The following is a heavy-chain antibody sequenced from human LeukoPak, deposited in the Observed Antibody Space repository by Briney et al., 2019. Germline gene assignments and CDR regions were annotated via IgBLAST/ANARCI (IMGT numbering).Heavy chain of an antibody. CDR1: GFTFSSYG. Sequence: SGGSLRLSCAASGFTFSSYGMHWVRQAPGKGLEWVAFIRYDGSNKYYADSVKGRFTISRDNSKNTLYLQMNSLRAEDTAVYYCAKDVGCSSTSCPSEEQYFFDYWGQGTLVTVSS. CDR2: IRYDGSNK. CDR3: AKDVGCSSTSCPSEEQYFFDY. D-gene: IGHD2-2*01. J-gene: IGHJ4*02. V-gene: IGHV3-30*02.